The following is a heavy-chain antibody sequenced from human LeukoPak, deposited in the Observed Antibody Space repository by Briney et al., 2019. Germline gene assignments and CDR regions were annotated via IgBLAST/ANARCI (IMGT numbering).Heavy chain of an antibody. CDR1: GFTFSSYA. CDR2: ISGGGAST. CDR3: AAHLRCWLKRTFNI. J-gene: IGHJ3*02. V-gene: IGHV3-23*01. Sequence: GGSLRLSCAASGFTFSSYAMSWVRQAPGKGLECVSAISGGGASTYYADSVKGRFTISRDNSKNTLYLQLNSLRAEDTAVYYWAAHLRCWLKRTFNIWGQGTMVTVSS. D-gene: IGHD1-1*01.